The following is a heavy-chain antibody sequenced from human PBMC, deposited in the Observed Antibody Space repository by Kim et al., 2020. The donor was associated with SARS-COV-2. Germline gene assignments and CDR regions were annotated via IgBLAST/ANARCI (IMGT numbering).Heavy chain of an antibody. J-gene: IGHJ3*02. CDR3: ARGNPHKYSRRARVGATRDDAFDI. D-gene: IGHD1-26*01. Sequence: SETLSLTCAVYGGSFSGYYWSWIRQPPGKGLEWIGEINHSGSTNYNPSLKSRVTISVDTSKNQFSLKLSSVTAADTAVYYCARGNPHKYSRRARVGATRDDAFDIWGQGTMVTVSS. CDR1: GGSFSGYY. V-gene: IGHV4-34*01. CDR2: INHSGST.